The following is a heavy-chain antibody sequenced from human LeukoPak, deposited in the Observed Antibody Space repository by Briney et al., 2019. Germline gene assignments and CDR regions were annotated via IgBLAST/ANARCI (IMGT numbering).Heavy chain of an antibody. CDR1: GFTFSTYS. J-gene: IGHJ4*02. D-gene: IGHD2-2*01. Sequence: GGSLRLSCAASGFTFSTYSMNWVRQAPGKGLEWVSYISSSGTTIYYADSVKGRFTISRDNAKNSLYLQMNSLRDEDTAVYYCARELIVPVGYWGQGTLVTVSS. CDR3: ARELIVPVGY. CDR2: ISSSGTTI. V-gene: IGHV3-48*02.